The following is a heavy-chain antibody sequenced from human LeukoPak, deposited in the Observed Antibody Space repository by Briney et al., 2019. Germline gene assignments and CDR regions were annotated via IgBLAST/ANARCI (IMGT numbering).Heavy chain of an antibody. CDR3: ARAHEITMVRGVIIEPRYYFDY. Sequence: PGGSLRLSCAASGFSFTTYWMSWVRQAPGKGLEWVANIKQDGSEKYYVDSVKGRFTISRDNAKNSLYLQMNSLRAEDTAVYYCARAHEITMVRGVIIEPRYYFDYWGQGTLVTVSS. D-gene: IGHD3-10*01. CDR1: GFSFTTYW. CDR2: IKQDGSEK. J-gene: IGHJ4*02. V-gene: IGHV3-7*01.